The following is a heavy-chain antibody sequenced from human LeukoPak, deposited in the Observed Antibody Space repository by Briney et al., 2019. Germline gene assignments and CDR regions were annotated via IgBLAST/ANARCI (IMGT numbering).Heavy chain of an antibody. J-gene: IGHJ4*02. Sequence: GASVNVSCKASGYTFTDYDINWVRQATGQGLEWMGYMNPNSGHTGYAQKFQGRVTITSDTSISTAYLELSSLTSEDTAVYYCARLLRREDYWGQGTLVTVSS. V-gene: IGHV1-8*03. CDR1: GYTFTDYD. CDR3: ARLLRREDY. CDR2: MNPNSGHT.